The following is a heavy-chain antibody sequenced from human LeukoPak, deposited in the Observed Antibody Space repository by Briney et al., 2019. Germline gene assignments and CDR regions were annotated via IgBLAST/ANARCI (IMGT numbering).Heavy chain of an antibody. Sequence: GGSLRLSCAASGFTFSGYAMSWVRQAPGKGLEWVSAISGSGGSTYFADSVKGRFTISRDNSKNTLYLQMNSLRAEDTAVYYCAKLSGRYDFWSGYSDYWGLGTLVTVSS. V-gene: IGHV3-23*01. CDR2: ISGSGGST. CDR1: GFTFSGYA. D-gene: IGHD3-3*01. J-gene: IGHJ4*02. CDR3: AKLSGRYDFWSGYSDY.